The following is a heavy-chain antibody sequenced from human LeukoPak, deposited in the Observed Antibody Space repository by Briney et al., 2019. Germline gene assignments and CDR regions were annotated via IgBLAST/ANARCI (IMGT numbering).Heavy chain of an antibody. CDR2: IYPGDSDT. D-gene: IGHD2-15*01. CDR1: GYSFIRNW. Sequence: GASLQISCKGSGYSFIRNWIGWVRQMRGKGLEWMAIIYPGDSDTRYSPSFQGQVTISADKSISTAYLQWSSLTASDTAMYYCARLGTSATYFEFWGQGTLVTVSS. V-gene: IGHV5-51*01. J-gene: IGHJ4*02. CDR3: ARLGTSATYFEF.